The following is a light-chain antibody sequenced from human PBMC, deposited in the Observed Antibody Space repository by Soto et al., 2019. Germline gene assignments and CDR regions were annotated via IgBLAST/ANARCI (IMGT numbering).Light chain of an antibody. CDR2: DAS. CDR3: QQRNVWPPIT. Sequence: EFVLTQSPATLSLSPGEGASLSSRGSQSVRTSLAWYQHKPGQAPLLVIYDASLRANGVPARFGGSGSGTDFTLTINSLEPEDFAVYYCQQRNVWPPITFGQGTRLEIK. V-gene: IGKV3-11*01. CDR1: QSVRTS. J-gene: IGKJ5*01.